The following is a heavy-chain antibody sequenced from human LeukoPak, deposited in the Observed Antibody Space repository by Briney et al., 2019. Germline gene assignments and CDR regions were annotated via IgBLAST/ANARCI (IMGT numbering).Heavy chain of an antibody. D-gene: IGHD3-22*01. CDR1: AGTFSSYA. Sequence: SVKVSCKASAGTFSSYAISWVRRAPGQRREWMGRIIPILGIANTTQKFQVGVTITADRSTSTAYSGLSSLRSENTSCYVVARDPLPEDLYESSGYYGYWGQGALVTVSS. CDR3: ARDPLPEDLYESSGYYGY. J-gene: IGHJ4*02. V-gene: IGHV1-69*04. CDR2: IIPILGIA.